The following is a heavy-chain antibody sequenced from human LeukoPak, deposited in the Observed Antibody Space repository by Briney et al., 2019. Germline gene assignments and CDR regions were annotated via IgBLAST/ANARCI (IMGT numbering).Heavy chain of an antibody. Sequence: SETLSLTCAVYGGSFSGYYWSWVRQPPGKGLEWIGKINHSGSTNYNPSLKSRVTISVDTSKNQFSLKLSSVTAADTAVYYCAREYCSGGSCFRRLRFPDYWGQGTLVTVSS. CDR3: AREYCSGGSCFRRLRFPDY. V-gene: IGHV4-34*01. D-gene: IGHD2-15*01. J-gene: IGHJ4*02. CDR2: INHSGST. CDR1: GGSFSGYY.